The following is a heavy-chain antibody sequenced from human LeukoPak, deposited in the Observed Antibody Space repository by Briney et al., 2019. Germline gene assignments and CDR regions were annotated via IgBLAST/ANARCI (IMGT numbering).Heavy chain of an antibody. V-gene: IGHV4-59*01. CDR2: IYYSGST. J-gene: IGHJ4*02. CDR3: ARAEAVAGTHPFDY. D-gene: IGHD6-19*01. CDR1: GGSISSYY. Sequence: SETLSLTCTVSGGSISSYYWSWIRQPPGKGLEWIGYIYYSGSTNYNPSLKSRVTISVDTSKNQFSLKLSSVTAADTAVHYCARAEAVAGTHPFDYWGQGTLVTVSS.